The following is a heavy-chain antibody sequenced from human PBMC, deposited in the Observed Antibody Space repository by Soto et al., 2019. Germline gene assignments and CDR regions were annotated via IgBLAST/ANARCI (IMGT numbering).Heavy chain of an antibody. CDR1: GGSISSSSYY. Sequence: QLQLQESGPGLVKPSETLSLTCTVSGGSISSSSYYWGWIRQPPGKGLEWIGSIYYSGSTYYNPSLKSRVTISVDTSKNQFSLKLSSVTAADTAVYYCARRWGSGSPKEFDYWGQGTLVTVSS. D-gene: IGHD3-10*01. CDR2: IYYSGST. V-gene: IGHV4-39*01. CDR3: ARRWGSGSPKEFDY. J-gene: IGHJ4*02.